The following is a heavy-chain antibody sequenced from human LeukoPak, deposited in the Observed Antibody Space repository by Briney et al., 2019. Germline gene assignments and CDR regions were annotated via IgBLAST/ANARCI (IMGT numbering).Heavy chain of an antibody. CDR1: GYTFTSYG. CDR3: AGAPTAYSSSSKWFDP. Sequence: ASVKVSCKASGYTFTSYGISWVRQAPGQGLEWMGWISAYNGNTNYAQKLQGRVTMTTDTSTSTAYMELRSQRSDDTAVYYCAGAPTAYSSSSKWFDPWGQGTLVTVSS. CDR2: ISAYNGNT. V-gene: IGHV1-18*01. J-gene: IGHJ5*02. D-gene: IGHD6-6*01.